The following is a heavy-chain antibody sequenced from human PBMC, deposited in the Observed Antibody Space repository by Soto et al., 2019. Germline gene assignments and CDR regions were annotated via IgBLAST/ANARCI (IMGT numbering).Heavy chain of an antibody. CDR2: ISAYNGNT. Sequence: ASGKVCCKASGYTFTSYGISWVRQAPGQGLEWMGWISAYNGNTNYAQKLQGRVTMTTVTSTSTAYMELRSLRSDDTAVYYCARDPSGPFGYSYGPVDYWGQGTLVTVSS. CDR1: GYTFTSYG. D-gene: IGHD5-18*01. V-gene: IGHV1-18*04. CDR3: ARDPSGPFGYSYGPVDY. J-gene: IGHJ4*02.